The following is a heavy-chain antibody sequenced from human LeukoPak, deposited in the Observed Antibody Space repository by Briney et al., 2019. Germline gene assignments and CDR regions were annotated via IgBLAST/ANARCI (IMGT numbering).Heavy chain of an antibody. D-gene: IGHD3-16*01. CDR1: GGSFSGYY. V-gene: IGHV4-34*01. CDR2: INHSGST. J-gene: IGHJ4*02. CDR3: ARSRGVWGV. Sequence: PSETLSLTCAVYGGSFSGYYLSWIRQPPGKGLEWIGEINHSGSTNYNPSLKSRVTISVDTSKNQFSLKLSSVTAADTAVYYWARSRGVWGVWGQGTLVTVSS.